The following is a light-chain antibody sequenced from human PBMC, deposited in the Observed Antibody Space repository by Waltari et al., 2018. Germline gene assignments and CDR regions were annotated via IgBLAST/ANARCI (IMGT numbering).Light chain of an antibody. J-gene: IGKJ2*01. CDR1: QSLVQSDGNTF. CDR2: KVS. CDR3: LQSAQWPYA. V-gene: IGKV2-30*02. Sequence: DVVMTQSPLSLAVTLGQPASISCWSSQSLVQSDGNTFLNWFHQRPGQSPRRLIYKVSNRESGVPDRFGGSGSGTDFTLKISRVEAEDVGIFYCLQSAQWPYAFGQGTKLEIK.